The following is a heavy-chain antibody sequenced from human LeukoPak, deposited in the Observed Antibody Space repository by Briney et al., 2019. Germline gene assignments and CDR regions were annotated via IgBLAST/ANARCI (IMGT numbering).Heavy chain of an antibody. CDR1: GFTFSSYS. V-gene: IGHV3-21*01. CDR2: ISSSSSYI. J-gene: IGHJ6*02. D-gene: IGHD3-9*01. Sequence: PGGSLRLSCAASGFTFSSYSMNWVRQAPGKGLEWVSSISSSSSYIYYADSVKGRFTISRDNAKNSLYLQMNSLRAEDTAVYYCARDVEGDYDILTGDYGMDVWGQGTTVTVSS. CDR3: ARDVEGDYDILTGDYGMDV.